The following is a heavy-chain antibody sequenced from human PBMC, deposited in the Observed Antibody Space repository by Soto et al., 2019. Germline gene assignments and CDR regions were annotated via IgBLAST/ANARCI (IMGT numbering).Heavy chain of an antibody. CDR3: AKGGVGGFWSGLDWFDP. V-gene: IGHV3-9*01. CDR2: ISWNSGSI. D-gene: IGHD3-3*01. Sequence: GGSLRLSCAASGFTFDDDAMHWVLQAPGKGLEWVSGISWNSGSIGYADSVKGRFTISRDNAKNSLYLQMNSLRAEDTALYYCAKGGVGGFWSGLDWFDPWGQGTLVTVSS. J-gene: IGHJ5*02. CDR1: GFTFDDDA.